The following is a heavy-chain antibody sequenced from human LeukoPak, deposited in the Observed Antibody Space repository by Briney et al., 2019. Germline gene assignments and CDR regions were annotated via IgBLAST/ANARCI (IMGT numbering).Heavy chain of an antibody. V-gene: IGHV4-31*03. CDR3: ARARPSSTIFRA. J-gene: IGHJ5*02. CDR1: GGSISSGGYY. Sequence: SETLSLTCTVSGGSISSGGYYWSWIRQHPGKGLEWIGYIYYSGSTYYNPSLKSRVTISVDTSKNQFSLKLSSVTAADTAVYYCARARPSSTIFRAWGQGTLVTASS. D-gene: IGHD3-3*01. CDR2: IYYSGST.